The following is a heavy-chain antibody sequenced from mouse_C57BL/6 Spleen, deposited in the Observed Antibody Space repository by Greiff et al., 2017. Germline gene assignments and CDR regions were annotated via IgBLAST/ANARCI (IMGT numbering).Heavy chain of an antibody. Sequence: EVQLQQSGPELVKPGASVKISCKASGYTFTDYYMNWVKQSHGKSLEWIGDINPNNGGTSYNQKFKGKATLTVDKSSSTAYMELRSLTSEDSAVYYCARPYSNWGAMDYWGQGTSVTVSS. J-gene: IGHJ4*01. CDR2: INPNNGGT. CDR1: GYTFTDYY. CDR3: ARPYSNWGAMDY. D-gene: IGHD2-5*01. V-gene: IGHV1-26*01.